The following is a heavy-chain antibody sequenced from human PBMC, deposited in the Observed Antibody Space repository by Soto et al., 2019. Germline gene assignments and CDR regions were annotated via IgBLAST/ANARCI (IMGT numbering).Heavy chain of an antibody. CDR2: IYHSGST. V-gene: IGHV4-30-2*01. Sequence: SETLSLTCAVSGGSISSGGYSWSWIRQPPGKGLEWIGYIYHSGSTYYNPSLKSRVTISIDASKNQFSLRLSSVTAADTAVYYCAREGVRGMDVWGQGTTVTVSS. D-gene: IGHD3-16*01. CDR1: GGSISSGGYS. CDR3: AREGVRGMDV. J-gene: IGHJ6*02.